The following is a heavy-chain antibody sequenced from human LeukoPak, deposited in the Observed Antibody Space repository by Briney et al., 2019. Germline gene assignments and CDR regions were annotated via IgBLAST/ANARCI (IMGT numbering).Heavy chain of an antibody. V-gene: IGHV4-4*07. Sequence: PSETLSLTCTVSGGSISSYYWSWIRQPAGKGLEWIGRIYTSGSTNYNPSLKSRVTISVDTSKNQFSLKLSSVTAADTAVYYCARAPPRYSYRTIYYYYMDVWGKGTTVTVSS. CDR3: ARAPPRYSYRTIYYYYMDV. J-gene: IGHJ6*03. CDR1: GGSISSYY. CDR2: IYTSGST. D-gene: IGHD5-18*01.